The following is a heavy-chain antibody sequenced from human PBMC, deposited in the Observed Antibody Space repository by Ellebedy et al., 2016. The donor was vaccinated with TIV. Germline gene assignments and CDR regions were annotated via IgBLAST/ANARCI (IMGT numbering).Heavy chain of an antibody. CDR2: VNGNGGGT. Sequence: GGSLRLXCAASGFIFNNYAMSWARQAPGKGLEWVSTVNGNGGGTFYADSVKGRFTISRDNSKKMVYLQMNSLRAEDTAVYYCAKAPGGYTFGCFDYWGQGTLVTVSS. J-gene: IGHJ4*02. V-gene: IGHV3-23*01. CDR3: AKAPGGYTFGCFDY. CDR1: GFIFNNYA. D-gene: IGHD5-18*01.